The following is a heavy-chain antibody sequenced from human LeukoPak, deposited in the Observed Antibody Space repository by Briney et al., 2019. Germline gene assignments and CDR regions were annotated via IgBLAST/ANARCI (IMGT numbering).Heavy chain of an antibody. CDR3: ARDLSYYDSSGYYPGAFDI. CDR1: GDSISSYS. CDR2: IDSSGST. J-gene: IGHJ3*02. V-gene: IGHV4-4*07. Sequence: SETLSLTCSVSGDSISSYSWSWIRQPAGKGLEWIGRIDSSGSTIYNPSLKSRVTMSLDTSKNLLSLKLNSVTAADTAVYYCARDLSYYDSSGYYPGAFDIWGQGTMVTVSS. D-gene: IGHD3-22*01.